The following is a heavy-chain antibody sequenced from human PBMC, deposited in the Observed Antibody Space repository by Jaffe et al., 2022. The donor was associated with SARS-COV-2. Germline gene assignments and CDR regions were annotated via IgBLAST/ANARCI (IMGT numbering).Heavy chain of an antibody. J-gene: IGHJ5*02. D-gene: IGHD3-16*01. CDR3: ARGALSEGGARWFDP. V-gene: IGHV4-34*01. CDR2: INHSGST. CDR1: GGSFSGYY. Sequence: QVQLQQWGAGLLKPSETLSLTCAVYGGSFSGYYWSWIRQPPGKGLEWIGEINHSGSTNYNPSLKSRVTISVDTSKNQFSLKLSFVTAADTAVYYCARGALSEGGARWFDPWGQGTLVTVSS.